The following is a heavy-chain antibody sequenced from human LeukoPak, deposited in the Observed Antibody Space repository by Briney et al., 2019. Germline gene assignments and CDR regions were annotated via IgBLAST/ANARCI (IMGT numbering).Heavy chain of an antibody. D-gene: IGHD3-22*01. CDR1: GFTFGDYA. CDR2: IRSKAYGGTT. V-gene: IGHV3-49*04. J-gene: IGHJ4*02. Sequence: GGSLRLSCTASGFTFGDYAMSWVRQAPGKGLEWVGFIRSKAYGGTTEYAASVKGRFTISRDDSKSIAYLQMNSLKTEDTAVYYCTREGLYYDSSGSFDYWGQGTLVTVSS. CDR3: TREGLYYDSSGSFDY.